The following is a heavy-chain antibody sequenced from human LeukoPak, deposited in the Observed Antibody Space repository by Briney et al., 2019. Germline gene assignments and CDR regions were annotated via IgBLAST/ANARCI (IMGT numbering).Heavy chain of an antibody. CDR1: EYTLTSYY. CDR3: ARRPLVASTPYDY. D-gene: IGHD5-12*01. CDR2: INPSGGST. V-gene: IGHV1-46*01. J-gene: IGHJ4*02. Sequence: ASVKVSCKASEYTLTSYYLHWVRQAPGQGLEWMAIINPSGGSTSHAQKFQGRVTMTRDTSASTVYMELSSLRSEDTAVYYCARRPLVASTPYDYWGQGTLVTVSS.